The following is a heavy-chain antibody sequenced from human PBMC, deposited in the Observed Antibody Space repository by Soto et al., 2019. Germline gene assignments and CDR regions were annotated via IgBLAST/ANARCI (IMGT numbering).Heavy chain of an antibody. CDR1: GFTFSSYA. CDR2: ISGSGGST. D-gene: IGHD3-3*02. CDR3: AKDLGFLEWLSPPSDGMDV. Sequence: PGGSLRVSSAASGFTFSSYAMSWVRQAPGKGLEWVSAISGSGGSTYYADSVKGRFTISRDNSKNTLYLQMNSLRAEDTAVYYCAKDLGFLEWLSPPSDGMDVWGQGTTVTVSS. J-gene: IGHJ6*02. V-gene: IGHV3-23*01.